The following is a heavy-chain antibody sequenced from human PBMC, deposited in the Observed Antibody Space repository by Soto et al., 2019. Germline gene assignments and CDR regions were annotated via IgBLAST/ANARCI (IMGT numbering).Heavy chain of an antibody. J-gene: IGHJ4*02. D-gene: IGHD6-25*01. CDR2: ISHDGSNQ. CDR3: AKDSSAAFDY. V-gene: IGHV3-30*18. Sequence: QVQLVESGGGVVQPGGSLRLSCVASGFTLRTSGMHWVRQAPSKGLEWVAVISHDGSNQFYAESVKGRFTISRDNSKNMLYLQMNSLRADDSALYFCAKDSSAAFDYWGQGTVVTVSS. CDR1: GFTLRTSG.